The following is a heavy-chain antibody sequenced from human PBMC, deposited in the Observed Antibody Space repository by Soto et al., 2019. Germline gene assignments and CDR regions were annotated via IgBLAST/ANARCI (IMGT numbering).Heavy chain of an antibody. Sequence: PSETLSLTCTVSGGSISSGGYYWSWIRQPPGKGLEWIGYIYHSGSTNYNPSLKSRVTISVDTSKNQFSLKLSSVTAADTAVYYCARRWGAAVDYWGQGTLVTVSS. D-gene: IGHD1-26*01. V-gene: IGHV4-61*08. J-gene: IGHJ4*02. CDR3: ARRWGAAVDY. CDR2: IYHSGST. CDR1: GGSISSGGYY.